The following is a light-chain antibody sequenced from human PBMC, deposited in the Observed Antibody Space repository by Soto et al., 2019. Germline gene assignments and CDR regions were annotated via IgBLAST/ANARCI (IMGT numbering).Light chain of an antibody. V-gene: IGKV1-5*03. CDR1: QSVSTW. J-gene: IGKJ2*01. CDR2: KAS. Sequence: DIQMTQSPSTLSASVGDRVTITCRASQSVSTWLSWYQQKAGKAPKLLIYKASSLEGGVPSRFSGSGSGKEFTLTSSSLQPDDFATYYCQQYVSYPVTVGQGTKLEIK. CDR3: QQYVSYPVT.